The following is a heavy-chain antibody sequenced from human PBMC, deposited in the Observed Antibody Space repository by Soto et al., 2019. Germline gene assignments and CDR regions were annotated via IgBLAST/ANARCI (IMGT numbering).Heavy chain of an antibody. Sequence: GGSLRLSCAASGFTFSSYAMIWVRQAPGKGLEWVSAISGSGGSTYYADSVKGRFTISRDNSKNTLYLQMNSLRAEDTAVYYCAKDRCSGGSCYYYYYMDVWGKGTTVTVSS. J-gene: IGHJ6*03. CDR1: GFTFSSYA. D-gene: IGHD2-15*01. CDR2: ISGSGGST. V-gene: IGHV3-23*01. CDR3: AKDRCSGGSCYYYYYMDV.